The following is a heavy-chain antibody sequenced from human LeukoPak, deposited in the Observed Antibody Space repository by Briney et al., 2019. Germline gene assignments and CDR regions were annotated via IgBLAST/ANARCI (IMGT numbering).Heavy chain of an antibody. CDR1: GFTASSSY. V-gene: IGHV3-23*01. D-gene: IGHD3-10*01. Sequence: GGSLRLSCAASGFTASSSYMSWVRQAPGKGLEWVSAISGSGGSTYYADSVKGRFTISRDNSKNTLYLQMNSLRAEDTAVYYCAKLRYGSLDVWGQGTTVTVSS. CDR2: ISGSGGST. CDR3: AKLRYGSLDV. J-gene: IGHJ6*02.